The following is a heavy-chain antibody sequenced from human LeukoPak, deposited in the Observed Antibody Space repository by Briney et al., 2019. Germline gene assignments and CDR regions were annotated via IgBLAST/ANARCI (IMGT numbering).Heavy chain of an antibody. V-gene: IGHV1-69*01. Sequence: GASVKVSCKAPGGTFSNYAVSWVRQAPGQGLEWMGGFIPVFGPANYAQKFQGRVTITADESTSTAYMELSSLRSEDTAVYYCARAGEVYNSGSYLEYWGQGTLVTVSS. J-gene: IGHJ4*02. CDR2: FIPVFGPA. CDR3: ARAGEVYNSGSYLEY. CDR1: GGTFSNYA. D-gene: IGHD6-19*01.